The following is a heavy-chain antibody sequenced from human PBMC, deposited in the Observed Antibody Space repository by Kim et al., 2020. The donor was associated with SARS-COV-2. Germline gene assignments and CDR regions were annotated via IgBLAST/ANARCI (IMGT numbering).Heavy chain of an antibody. Sequence: GGSLRLSCAASGFTFSSYSMNWVRQAPGKGLEWVSSISSSSSYISYADSVKGRFTISRDNAKNSLYLQMNSLRAEDTAVYYCARDRGRGWLQPDYWGQGTLVTVSS. D-gene: IGHD5-12*01. CDR3: ARDRGRGWLQPDY. CDR1: GFTFSSYS. CDR2: ISSSSSYI. V-gene: IGHV3-21*01. J-gene: IGHJ4*02.